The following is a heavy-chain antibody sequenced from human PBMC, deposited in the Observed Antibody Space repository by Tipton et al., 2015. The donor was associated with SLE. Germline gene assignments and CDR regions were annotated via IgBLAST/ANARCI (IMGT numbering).Heavy chain of an antibody. D-gene: IGHD2-21*01. J-gene: IGHJ4*02. CDR2: IYYSGST. CDR3: ARLGVALDY. V-gene: IGHV4-39*07. Sequence: TLSLTCTVSGGSISGSHYYWGWIRQPPGKGLEWIGSIYYSGSTYYNPSLKSRVTISVDTSRTHFSLKLTSVTAADTAVYYCARLGVALDYWGQGTLVTVSA. CDR1: GGSISGSHYY.